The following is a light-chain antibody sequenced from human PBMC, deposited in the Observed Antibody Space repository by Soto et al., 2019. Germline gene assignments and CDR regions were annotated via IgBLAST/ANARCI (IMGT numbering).Light chain of an antibody. Sequence: RLLPQSPATLSVSPGERATLSCMPSHSVSRKLSWYQQTPRQPPRLLIYCACTRATGIPARVSGSGSGTELNFTLSGLQSEDFALYYCQQYDNWPPSITFGQGTRLEIK. CDR1: HSVSRK. V-gene: IGKV3-15*01. CDR3: QQYDNWPPSIT. J-gene: IGKJ5*01. CDR2: CAC.